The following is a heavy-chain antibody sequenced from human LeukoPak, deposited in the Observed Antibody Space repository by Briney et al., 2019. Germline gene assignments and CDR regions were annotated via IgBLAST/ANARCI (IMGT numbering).Heavy chain of an antibody. CDR1: GFTFSSYW. D-gene: IGHD6-19*01. CDR2: IKQDGSEK. Sequence: GVSLRLSCAASGFTFSSYWMSWVRQAPGNGLEWVANIKQDGSEKYYVDSVKGRFTISRDNAKNSLYLQMNSLRAEDTAVYYCARGSGWTQGWFDPWGQGTLVTVSS. V-gene: IGHV3-7*04. J-gene: IGHJ5*02. CDR3: ARGSGWTQGWFDP.